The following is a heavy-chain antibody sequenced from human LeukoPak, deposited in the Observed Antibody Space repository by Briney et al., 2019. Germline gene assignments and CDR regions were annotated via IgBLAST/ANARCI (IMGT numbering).Heavy chain of an antibody. CDR2: IRNKADSYTT. V-gene: IGHV3-72*01. CDR3: ARSCGTCSIDP. Sequence: GGSLRLSCAASGFTFSDHYMDWVRQAPGRGLEWVGRIRNKADSYTTEYAASVKGRFTISRDDSKNSVYLQMNSLKTEDTALYYCARSCGTCSIDPWGQGTLVTVPS. D-gene: IGHD2-15*01. J-gene: IGHJ5*02. CDR1: GFTFSDHY.